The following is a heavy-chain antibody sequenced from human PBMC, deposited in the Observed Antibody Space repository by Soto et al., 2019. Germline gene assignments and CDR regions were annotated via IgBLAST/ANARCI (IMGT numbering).Heavy chain of an antibody. CDR2: INPSGGST. J-gene: IGHJ5*02. CDR3: ARSWWGTDRLLAYNWFDP. CDR1: GFTFTSYY. D-gene: IGHD2-2*01. Sequence: ASVKVSCKASGFTFTSYYMHWVRQAPGQGLEWMGLINPSGGSTNYAQKFQGRLTMIRDTSTSTVYMELSSLRSEDTAVYYCARSWWGTDRLLAYNWFDPWGQGTLVTVSS. V-gene: IGHV1-46*03.